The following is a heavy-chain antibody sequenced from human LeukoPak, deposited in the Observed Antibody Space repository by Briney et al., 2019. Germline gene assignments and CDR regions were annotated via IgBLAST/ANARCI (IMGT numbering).Heavy chain of an antibody. CDR3: ARVEGPNMVRGVIGAFDI. CDR1: GYSFTSFG. CDR2: INPSGGST. D-gene: IGHD3-10*01. J-gene: IGHJ3*02. Sequence: VASVKVSCKASGYSFTSFGISWVRQAPGQGLEWMGIINPSGGSTSYAQKFQGRVTMTRDTSTSTVYMELSSLRSEDTAVYYCARVEGPNMVRGVIGAFDIWGQGTMVTVSS. V-gene: IGHV1-46*01.